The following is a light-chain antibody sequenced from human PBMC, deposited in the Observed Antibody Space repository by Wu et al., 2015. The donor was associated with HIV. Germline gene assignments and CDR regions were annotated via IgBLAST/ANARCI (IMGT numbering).Light chain of an antibody. V-gene: IGKV3-11*01. CDR2: DAS. J-gene: IGKJ1*01. CDR1: QSVSSY. Sequence: EIVLTQSPATLSLSPGERATLSCRASQSVSSYLAWYQQKPGQAPRLLIYDASNRATGIPARFSGSGSGTDFTLTISSLEPEDFAVYYCQQRSNCPWTFGQRDQGG. CDR3: QQRSNCPWT.